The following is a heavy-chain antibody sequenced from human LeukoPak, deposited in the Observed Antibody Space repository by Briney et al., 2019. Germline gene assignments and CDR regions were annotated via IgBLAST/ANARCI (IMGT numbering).Heavy chain of an antibody. CDR1: GFTFTRSS. CDR2: ISSSSSYI. J-gene: IGHJ4*02. D-gene: IGHD1-14*01. Sequence: GGSLRLSCAPPGFTFTRSSMNWVCQAPGKGLEWVSSISSSSSYIYYADSVKGRFTISRDNAKNSLYLQMTSMRAEEAAVYYCARSDVARMDCDYWGQGTLVTVSS. V-gene: IGHV3-21*01. CDR3: ARSDVARMDCDY.